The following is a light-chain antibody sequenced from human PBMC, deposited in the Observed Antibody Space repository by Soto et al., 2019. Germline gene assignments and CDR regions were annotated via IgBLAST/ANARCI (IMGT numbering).Light chain of an antibody. J-gene: IGKJ3*01. CDR2: AAS. CDR3: LQLNSYPLT. CDR1: QDIDNY. Sequence: GDRLTITCRASQDIDNYLAWYQQKPGRAPKLVIYAASTLQSGVPSRFSGSGSGTDFTLTISSLQPEDFATYFCLQLNSYPLTFGPGTKVDIK. V-gene: IGKV1-9*01.